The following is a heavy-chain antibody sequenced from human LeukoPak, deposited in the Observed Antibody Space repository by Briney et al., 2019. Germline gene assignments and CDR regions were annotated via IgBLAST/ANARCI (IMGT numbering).Heavy chain of an antibody. Sequence: GGSLRLSCAASAFTFRSSWMSWVRQAPGEGRGWVANIKEDGSERCYVAPVKGRFSISRDHAKNSLYLQTNNLRVEDKDMYYCTRGRLTMTWGQGTLVTVSS. CDR2: IKEDGSER. J-gene: IGHJ5*02. CDR3: TRGRLTMT. V-gene: IGHV3-7*01. CDR1: AFTFRSSW. D-gene: IGHD3-22*01.